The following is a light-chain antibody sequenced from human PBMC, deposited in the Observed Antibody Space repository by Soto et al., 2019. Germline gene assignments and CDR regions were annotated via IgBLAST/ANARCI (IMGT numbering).Light chain of an antibody. CDR3: QQSYSTPVT. CDR2: AAS. J-gene: IGKJ2*01. CDR1: QSISNI. V-gene: IGKV1-39*01. Sequence: DIQMTQSPSSLSASVGERVTITCRASQSISNILNWYQQKPGKAPKLLIHAASSLQSGVPSRFSGSGSGTDFTLTISSLQPEDVATYYCQQSYSTPVTFGQGTKVQIK.